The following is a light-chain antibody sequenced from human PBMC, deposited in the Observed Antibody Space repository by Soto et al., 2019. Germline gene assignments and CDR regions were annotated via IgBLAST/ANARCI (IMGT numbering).Light chain of an antibody. Sequence: EIVLTQSPGTLSLSPGERATLSCRASQSVSSSYLAWYQQRPGQAPRLLIYGASSRATGIPDRFSGSGSVTDFTLTISRLEPEDFAVYYCQHYGSSPLFTFGPWTKVDIK. CDR2: GAS. CDR3: QHYGSSPLFT. J-gene: IGKJ3*01. V-gene: IGKV3-20*01. CDR1: QSVSSSY.